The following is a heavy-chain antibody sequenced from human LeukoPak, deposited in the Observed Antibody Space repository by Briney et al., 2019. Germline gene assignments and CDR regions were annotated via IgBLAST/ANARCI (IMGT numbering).Heavy chain of an antibody. V-gene: IGHV4-39*01. CDR1: GGSISSSTYY. D-gene: IGHD2/OR15-2a*01. Sequence: SETLSLTCTVSGGSISSSTYYWGWIRLPPGEGLEWIGNIYYSGSTYYNPSLKSRVTISVDTSKNQFSLRLSSVTAADTAVYYCARRLIGASRSFDYWGQGTLVTVSS. J-gene: IGHJ4*02. CDR2: IYYSGST. CDR3: ARRLIGASRSFDY.